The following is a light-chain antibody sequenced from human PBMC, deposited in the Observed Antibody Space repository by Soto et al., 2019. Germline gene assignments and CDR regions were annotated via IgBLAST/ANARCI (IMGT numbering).Light chain of an antibody. V-gene: IGLV1-40*01. Sequence: QSVLTQPPSVSGAPGQRVSISCTGSSSNIGAGYEVHWYQHLPGKAPRLLIYGNTNRPSGVPDRFSGSKSGTSASLDITGLQAEDEADYYCQSYHTSLSASYVFGGGTKVTV. J-gene: IGLJ1*01. CDR1: SSNIGAGYE. CDR2: GNT. CDR3: QSYHTSLSASYV.